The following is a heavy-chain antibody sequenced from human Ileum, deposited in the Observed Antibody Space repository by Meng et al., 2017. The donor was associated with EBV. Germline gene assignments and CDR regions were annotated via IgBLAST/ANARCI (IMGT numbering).Heavy chain of an antibody. CDR2: IYHSGST. V-gene: IGHV4-4*02. Sequence: QGQLQGSGPGLLKPSGTLSLTGAGSGGSMSSTNWWSRVRQPPGKGLEWIGEIYHSGSTNYNPSLKSRVSISVDKSKNQFSLKLSSVTAADTAVYYCARADKVRFDYWGQGTLVTVSS. J-gene: IGHJ4*02. CDR1: GGSMSSTNW. CDR3: ARADKVRFDY.